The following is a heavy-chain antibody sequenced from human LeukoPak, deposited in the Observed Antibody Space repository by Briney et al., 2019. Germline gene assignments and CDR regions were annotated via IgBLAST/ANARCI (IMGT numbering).Heavy chain of an antibody. V-gene: IGHV4-38-2*02. Sequence: PSETLSLTCIVSGYSISSGYFWSWIRQPPGKGLEWIATIYHGGSTYYNPSLKSRVTISVDTSKNQFSLKLSSVTAADTAVYYCARESGNADAFDFWGQGTMVTVSS. J-gene: IGHJ3*01. CDR2: IYHGGST. CDR3: ARESGNADAFDF. D-gene: IGHD1-26*01. CDR1: GYSISSGYF.